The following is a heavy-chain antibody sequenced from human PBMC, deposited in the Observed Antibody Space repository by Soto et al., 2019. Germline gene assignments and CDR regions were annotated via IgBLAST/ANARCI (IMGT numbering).Heavy chain of an antibody. V-gene: IGHV3-21*06. CDR3: AREGVHNYTEYYFDY. J-gene: IGHJ4*02. CDR2: ISGIKNYI. CDR1: GFTFSYYP. Sequence: GGSLRLSCAASGFTFSYYPLHWVRRAPGKGLEWVSSISGIKNYIRYADSVKGRFTISRDNAKTSLYLQMNSLTAEDTAVYYCAREGVHNYTEYYFDYWGQGTLVTVSS. D-gene: IGHD3-10*01.